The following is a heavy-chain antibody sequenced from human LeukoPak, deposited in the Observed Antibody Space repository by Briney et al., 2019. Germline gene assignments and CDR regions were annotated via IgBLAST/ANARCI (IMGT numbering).Heavy chain of an antibody. J-gene: IGHJ4*02. V-gene: IGHV3-7*01. CDR3: ARDQSGSLDY. Sequence: GGSLRLSCAASGLTFSNTWMAWVRQAPGKGLEWVANINQDASTKHYVDSVKGQFTISRDNAKNSLYLQMNSLTADDTAVYYCARDQSGSLDYWGQGTLVTVSS. CDR1: GLTFSNTW. CDR2: INQDASTK. D-gene: IGHD1-26*01.